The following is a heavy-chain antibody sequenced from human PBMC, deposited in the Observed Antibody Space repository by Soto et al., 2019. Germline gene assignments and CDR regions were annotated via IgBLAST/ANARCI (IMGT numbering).Heavy chain of an antibody. J-gene: IGHJ4*02. CDR1: GGSISGYY. Sequence: SETLSLTCTVSGGSISGYYWSWIRQPPGKGLEWIGYIYYSGSTNYNPSLKSRVTISVDTSKNQFSLKLSSVTAADTAVYHCARGGRITGSPTTFDYWGQGTLVTSPQ. V-gene: IGHV4-59*01. CDR3: ARGGRITGSPTTFDY. D-gene: IGHD1-20*01. CDR2: IYYSGST.